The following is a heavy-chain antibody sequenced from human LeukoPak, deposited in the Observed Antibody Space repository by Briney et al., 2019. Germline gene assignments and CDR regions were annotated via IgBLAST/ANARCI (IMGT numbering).Heavy chain of an antibody. CDR3: ARDLDYGPASFSN. Sequence: GASVTVSCKASGYAFTHFYIHWVRQAPGHDLEWMGWTNPNSGGTTYAQKFQGRVTMTTDTSISKAYLELHGLRSDDTAVYYCARDLDYGPASFSNWGQGAIVTVSS. CDR1: GYAFTHFY. V-gene: IGHV1-2*02. J-gene: IGHJ4*02. CDR2: TNPNSGGT. D-gene: IGHD3-10*01.